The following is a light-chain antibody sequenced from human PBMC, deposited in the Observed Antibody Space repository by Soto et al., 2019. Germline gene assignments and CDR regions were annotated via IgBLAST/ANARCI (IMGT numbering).Light chain of an antibody. CDR3: QQYNVWPLT. V-gene: IGKV3-15*01. Sequence: EIVMTQSPATLSVSPGERATLSCRASQSVNSNLAWYQQKPGQTPKLLIYVASTRATGIPARFSGSGSGTEFTFTISSLQSEDFAIYYCQQYNVWPLTFGGGTKVEFK. CDR1: QSVNSN. J-gene: IGKJ4*01. CDR2: VAS.